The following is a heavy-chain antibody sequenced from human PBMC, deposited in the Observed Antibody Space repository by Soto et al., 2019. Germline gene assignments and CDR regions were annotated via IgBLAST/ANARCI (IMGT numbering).Heavy chain of an antibody. V-gene: IGHV4-59*08. CDR2: IYYSGST. J-gene: IGHJ5*02. CDR3: ARSLSRIVATIRFDP. D-gene: IGHD5-12*01. CDR1: GGSISSYY. Sequence: SETMSVTCTVAGGSISSYYWSWIRQTTGKGLEWIGYIYYSGSTNYNPSLKSRVTISVDTSKNQFSLKLSSVTAADTAVYYCARSLSRIVATIRFDPWGQGTLVTVSS.